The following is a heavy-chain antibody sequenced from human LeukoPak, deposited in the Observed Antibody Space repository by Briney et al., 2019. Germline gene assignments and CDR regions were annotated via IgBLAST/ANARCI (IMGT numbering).Heavy chain of an antibody. CDR3: VKADGVTPE. CDR1: GFTFSNNA. D-gene: IGHD5-18*01. V-gene: IGHV3-23*01. CDR2: ISATGGAT. J-gene: IGHJ4*02. Sequence: PGGSLRLSCVASGFTFSNNAMSWVRQAPGKGLECVSAISATGGATYYAVSVKGRITISRDNSKSTLYLQVNSLRAEDTAVYYCVKADGVTPEWGQGTLVTVSS.